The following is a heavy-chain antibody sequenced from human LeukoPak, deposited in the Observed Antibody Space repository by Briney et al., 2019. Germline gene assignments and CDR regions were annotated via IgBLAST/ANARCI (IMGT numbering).Heavy chain of an antibody. V-gene: IGHV3-48*04. J-gene: IGHJ6*02. CDR1: GFTFSSYS. Sequence: GGSLRLSCAASGFTFSSYSMNWVRQAPGKGLEWVSYISSSSSTIYYADSVKGRFTISRDNAKNSLYLQMNSLRAEDTAVYYCARENPDYDILTGYRLYGMDVWGQGTTVTVSS. CDR3: ARENPDYDILTGYRLYGMDV. CDR2: ISSSSSTI. D-gene: IGHD3-9*01.